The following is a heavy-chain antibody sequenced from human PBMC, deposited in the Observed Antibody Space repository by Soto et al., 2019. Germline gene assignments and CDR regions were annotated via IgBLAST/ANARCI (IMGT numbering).Heavy chain of an antibody. V-gene: IGHV4-59*01. CDR3: ARPLVTGTTGSLDWFDP. CDR1: GFTFSSYW. J-gene: IGHJ5*02. D-gene: IGHD1-20*01. Sequence: GSLRLSCAASGFTFSSYWMSWLRQPPGKGLEWIGYIYYTGSTSCNPSLKSRVTISIDTSKNRFSLKLSSVTAADMAVYYCARPLVTGTTGSLDWFDPWGQGTLVTVSS. CDR2: IYYTGST.